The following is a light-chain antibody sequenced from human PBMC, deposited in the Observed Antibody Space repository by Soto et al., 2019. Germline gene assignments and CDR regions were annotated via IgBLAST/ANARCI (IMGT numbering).Light chain of an antibody. V-gene: IGLV2-14*01. Sequence: QSALTQPASVSGSPGQSITISCTGTSSDVGDYNYVSWYQHHPGKAPKLMIYEVTNRPSGVSKRFSGSKSGNTASLTISGLQAEDEADYYCSSYRSSNTYVFGTGTKVTVL. CDR2: EVT. CDR1: SSDVGDYNY. CDR3: SSYRSSNTYV. J-gene: IGLJ1*01.